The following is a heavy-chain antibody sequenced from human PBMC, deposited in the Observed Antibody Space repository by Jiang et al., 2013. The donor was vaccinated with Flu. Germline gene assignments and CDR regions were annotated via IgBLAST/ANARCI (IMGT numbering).Heavy chain of an antibody. Sequence: SGAEVKKPGASVKVSCKASGYTFNGYYMHWVRQAPGQGLEWMGWINPNSGGAKYAQRFEGRVTMTRDTSISTDYMELSRLRSDDTAVYYCARESRDNWFDRWGQGTLVTVSS. CDR2: INPNSGGA. CDR1: GYTFNGYY. CDR3: ARESRDNWFDR. J-gene: IGHJ5*02. V-gene: IGHV1-2*02.